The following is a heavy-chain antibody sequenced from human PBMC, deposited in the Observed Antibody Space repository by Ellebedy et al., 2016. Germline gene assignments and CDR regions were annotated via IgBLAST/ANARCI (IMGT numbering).Heavy chain of an antibody. V-gene: IGHV4-38-2*02. D-gene: IGHD1-1*01. Sequence: SETLSLXXTVSGYSISSGYYWGWIRQPPGKGLEWIGSIYHSGSTYYNPSLKSRVTISVDTSKNQFSLKLSSVTAADTAVYYCARVYWNDLAPFDYWGQGTLVTVSS. CDR1: GYSISSGYY. J-gene: IGHJ4*02. CDR3: ARVYWNDLAPFDY. CDR2: IYHSGST.